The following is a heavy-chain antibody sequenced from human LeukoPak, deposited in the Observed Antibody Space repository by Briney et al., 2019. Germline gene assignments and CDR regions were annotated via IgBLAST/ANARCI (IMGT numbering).Heavy chain of an antibody. CDR2: ISGGGGST. V-gene: IGHV3-23*01. CDR1: GFTFSNYG. Sequence: PGGSLRLSCATSGFTFSNYGMTWVRQAPGKGLEWVSAISGGGGSTYYADSVKGRFAISRDNSKNTLYLQVSILGVEDTAVYYCARDQGTGYDFDAFDIWGHGTMVTVSS. CDR3: ARDQGTGYDFDAFDI. J-gene: IGHJ3*02. D-gene: IGHD5-12*01.